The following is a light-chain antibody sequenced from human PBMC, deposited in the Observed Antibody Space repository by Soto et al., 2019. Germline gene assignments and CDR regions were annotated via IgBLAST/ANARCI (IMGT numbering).Light chain of an antibody. V-gene: IGKV1-39*01. Sequence: DIPLTPSPSSLSASVGDRVTITCRASQTISTYLNCYQQEPGKAPKLLIYAASSLQSGVPSRFSGSGSWTDFTLTISSLQPEDFASYYCQQSHGIPYTFGQGTKLEIK. CDR1: QTISTY. CDR3: QQSHGIPYT. J-gene: IGKJ2*01. CDR2: AAS.